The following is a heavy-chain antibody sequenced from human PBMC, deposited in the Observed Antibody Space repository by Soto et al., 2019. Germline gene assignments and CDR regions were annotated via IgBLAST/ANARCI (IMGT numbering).Heavy chain of an antibody. CDR1: GFAFSSYS. CDR2: ISPSSDYM. V-gene: IGHV3-21*01. CDR3: ARISGSASGNYYRDY. Sequence: GGSLRLSCTASGFAFSSYSMNWVRQSPGKGLEWVSSISPSSDYMFYADSVKGRFTISRDNAKKSLYLQMNSLRAEDTAIYYCARISGSASGNYYRDYWGQGTLVTVSS. J-gene: IGHJ4*02. D-gene: IGHD3-10*01.